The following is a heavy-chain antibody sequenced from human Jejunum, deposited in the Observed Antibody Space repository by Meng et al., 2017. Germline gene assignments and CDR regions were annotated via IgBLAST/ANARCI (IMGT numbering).Heavy chain of an antibody. D-gene: IGHD5-12*01. CDR1: GYTFTDYY. CDR2: INPNSGGT. J-gene: IGHJ3*02. CDR3: TRRQIKSSGYGSRLESDAFDI. V-gene: IGHV1-2*02. Sequence: ASVKVSCKASGYTFTDYYIHWVRQAPGQGLEWMGWINPNSGGTNYAQTFQGRVTMPRDTSISTAYMELTSLRSDDTAMYYCTRRQIKSSGYGSRLESDAFDIWGQGTMVTVSS.